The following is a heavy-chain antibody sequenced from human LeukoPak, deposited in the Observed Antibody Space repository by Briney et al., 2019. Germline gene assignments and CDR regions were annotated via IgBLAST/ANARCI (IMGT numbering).Heavy chain of an antibody. Sequence: GGSLRLSCAASGFTFSSYEMHWVRQGPGKGLEWVSCISSSGRTIYYADSVRGRFTISRVNAKNSLYLQMNGLRAEDTATYYCAREAWDAFDIWGRGTRVTVSS. CDR2: ISSSGRTI. J-gene: IGHJ3*02. V-gene: IGHV3-48*03. CDR1: GFTFSSYE. CDR3: AREAWDAFDI.